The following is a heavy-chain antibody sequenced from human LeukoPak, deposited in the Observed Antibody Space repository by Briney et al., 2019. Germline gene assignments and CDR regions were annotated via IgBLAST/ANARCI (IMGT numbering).Heavy chain of an antibody. CDR1: GYTLTELS. D-gene: IGHD3-10*01. CDR2: FDPEDGET. V-gene: IGHV1-24*01. CDR3: ARRPNNYGSGSYTLDY. Sequence: ASVKVSCKVSGYTLTELSMHWVRQAPGKGLEWMGGFDPEDGETIYAQKFQGRVTMTEDTSTDTAYMELSSLRSEDTAVYYCARRPNNYGSGSYTLDYWGQGTLVTVSS. J-gene: IGHJ4*02.